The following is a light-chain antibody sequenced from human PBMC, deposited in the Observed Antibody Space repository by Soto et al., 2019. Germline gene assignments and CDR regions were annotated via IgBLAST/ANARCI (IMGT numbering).Light chain of an antibody. J-gene: IGKJ4*01. CDR1: QSVGTF. V-gene: IGKV3-11*01. CDR2: DAS. CDR3: EQRSNWPPALT. Sequence: EIVLTQSPATLSLSPGERATLSCRASQSVGTFLAWYQHKPGQAPRLLIYDASNRATGVPARFSGSGSGTDFTRTISSLEPEDFAVYYCEQRSNWPPALTFGGGTKVEIK.